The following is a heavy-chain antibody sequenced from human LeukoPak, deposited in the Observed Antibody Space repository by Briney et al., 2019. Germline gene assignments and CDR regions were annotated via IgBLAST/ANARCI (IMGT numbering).Heavy chain of an antibody. J-gene: IGHJ4*02. CDR2: IFTDGGT. Sequence: PSETLSLTCTVSGGSVTGYYWTWTRQPAGKGLEWIGRIFTDGGTSYNPSLKSRVTMSVDTSKNQLSLKLDSVTAADTAVYYCTREPLPWGQGILVTVSS. CDR3: TREPLP. CDR1: GGSVTGYY. D-gene: IGHD1-26*01. V-gene: IGHV4-4*07.